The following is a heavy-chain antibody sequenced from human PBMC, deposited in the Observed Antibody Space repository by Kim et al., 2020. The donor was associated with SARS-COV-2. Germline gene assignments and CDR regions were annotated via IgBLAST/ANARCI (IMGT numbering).Heavy chain of an antibody. Sequence: GGSLRLSCAASGFTFSSYEMNWVRQAPGKGLEWVSYISSSGSTIYYADSVKGRFTISRDNAKNSLYLQMNSLRAEDTAVYYCARDRSSSWSYYYYGMDVWGQGTTVTVSS. J-gene: IGHJ6*02. V-gene: IGHV3-48*03. CDR2: ISSSGSTI. CDR3: ARDRSSSWSYYYYGMDV. D-gene: IGHD6-13*01. CDR1: GFTFSSYE.